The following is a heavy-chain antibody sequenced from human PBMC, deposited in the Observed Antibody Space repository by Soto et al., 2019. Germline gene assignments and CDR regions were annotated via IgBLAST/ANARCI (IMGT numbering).Heavy chain of an antibody. D-gene: IGHD6-6*01. CDR1: GGTIISGGYY. CDR2: IYYSGST. V-gene: IGHV4-31*03. J-gene: IGHJ4*02. Sequence: QVQLQESGPALVKPSQTLSLTCTVSGGTIISGGYYWSWIHQHPGKGLEWIGYIYYSGSTYYNPSLKSRVTISLDSSKNQFSLKLSSVTAADTAVYYCARAAARHFGLFDYWGQGTLVTVSS. CDR3: ARAAARHFGLFDY.